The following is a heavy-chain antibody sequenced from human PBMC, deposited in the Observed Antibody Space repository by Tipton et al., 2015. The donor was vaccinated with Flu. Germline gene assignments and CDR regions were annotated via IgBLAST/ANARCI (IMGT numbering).Heavy chain of an antibody. J-gene: IGHJ5*02. V-gene: IGHV4-59*12. Sequence: LRLSCTVSGGSMNNDYWSWIRQPPGKGLEYIGYIHYSGSTKSNPSLKSRVTISLDTSKNQFSLKLSSVTVADTAVYYCAREFSGWFDPWGQGTLVTVSS. CDR3: AREFSGWFDP. D-gene: IGHD2/OR15-2a*01. CDR1: GGSMNNDY. CDR2: IHYSGST.